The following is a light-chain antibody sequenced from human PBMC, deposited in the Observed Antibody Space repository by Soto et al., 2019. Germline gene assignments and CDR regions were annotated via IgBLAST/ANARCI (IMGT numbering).Light chain of an antibody. V-gene: IGKV3-20*01. Sequence: EIVLTQSPGTLSLSPGERATLSCRASESISGTYLAWYQQKPGQAPKLLIYGASSRATGIPDRFSGSGSGTDFSLTISRLEPEDFAVYYCQQYGSSLPWTFGQGTKLEIK. CDR2: GAS. CDR3: QQYGSSLPWT. J-gene: IGKJ2*02. CDR1: ESISGTY.